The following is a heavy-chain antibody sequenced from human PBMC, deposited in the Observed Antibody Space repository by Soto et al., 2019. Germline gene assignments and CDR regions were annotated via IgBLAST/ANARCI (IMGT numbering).Heavy chain of an antibody. V-gene: IGHV4-59*01. J-gene: IGHJ3*02. D-gene: IGHD3-10*01. CDR2: IYYSGST. CDR1: GGSISSYY. CDR3: ARAPNYYGSGSYYMNDAFDI. Sequence: QVQLQESGPGLVKPSETLSLTCTVSGGSISSYYWSWIRQPPGKGLEWIGYIYYSGSTNYNPSLKSRVTISVDTSKNQFSLKLSSVTAADTAVYYCARAPNYYGSGSYYMNDAFDIWGQGTMVTVSS.